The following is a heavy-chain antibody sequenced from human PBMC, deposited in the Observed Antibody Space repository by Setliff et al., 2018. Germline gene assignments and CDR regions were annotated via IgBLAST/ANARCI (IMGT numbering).Heavy chain of an antibody. CDR3: ARALGATITHLDY. V-gene: IGHV1-2*04. D-gene: IGHD1-26*01. CDR2: INPNSGGT. J-gene: IGHJ4*02. CDR1: GYTFTGYY. Sequence: ASVKVSCKASGYTFTGYYMHWVRQAPGQGLEWMGWINPNSGGTNYAQKFQGWVTMTRDTSISTAYMELSRLRSDDTAVYYCARALGATITHLDYWGQGTLVTV.